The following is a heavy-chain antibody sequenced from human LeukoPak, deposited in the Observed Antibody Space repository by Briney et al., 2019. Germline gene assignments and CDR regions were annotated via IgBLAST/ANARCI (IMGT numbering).Heavy chain of an antibody. D-gene: IGHD6-6*01. CDR3: ARDFASIAARPEWWFDP. V-gene: IGHV4-39*07. Sequence: SETLSLTCTGSGGSIRSSSYYWGWIRQPPGKGLEWIGSIYYSGSTYYNPSLKSRVTISVDTSKNQFSLKLSSVTAADTAVYYRARDFASIAARPEWWFDPWGQGTLVTVSS. CDR1: GGSIRSSSYY. CDR2: IYYSGST. J-gene: IGHJ5*02.